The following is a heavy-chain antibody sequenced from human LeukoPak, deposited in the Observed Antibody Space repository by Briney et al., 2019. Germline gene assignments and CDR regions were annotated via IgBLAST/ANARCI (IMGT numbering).Heavy chain of an antibody. D-gene: IGHD6-19*01. J-gene: IGHJ6*02. Sequence: GGSLRLSCAASGFTFSSYAMSWVRQAPGKGLEWVSAISGSVSTYYADSVKGRFTISRDNSKNTLYLQMNSLRAEDTAVYYCAKADSGWYGVIIVGMDVWGQGTTVTVSS. CDR2: ISGSVST. CDR1: GFTFSSYA. V-gene: IGHV3-23*01. CDR3: AKADSGWYGVIIVGMDV.